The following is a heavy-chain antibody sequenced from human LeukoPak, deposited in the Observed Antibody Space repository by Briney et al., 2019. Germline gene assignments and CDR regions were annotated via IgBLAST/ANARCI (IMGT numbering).Heavy chain of an antibody. CDR3: ARGGYSGYPTPLYYGMDV. J-gene: IGHJ6*04. D-gene: IGHD5-12*01. Sequence: SETLSLTCAVYGGSFSGYYWSWIRQPPGKGLEWIGEINHSRSTNYNPSLKSRVTISVDTSKNQFSLKLSSVTAADTAVYYCARGGYSGYPTPLYYGMDVWGKGTTVTVSS. CDR2: INHSRST. CDR1: GGSFSGYY. V-gene: IGHV4-34*01.